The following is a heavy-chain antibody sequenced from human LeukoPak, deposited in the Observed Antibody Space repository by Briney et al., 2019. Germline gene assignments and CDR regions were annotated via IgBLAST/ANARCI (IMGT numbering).Heavy chain of an antibody. CDR1: GFTFSSYS. D-gene: IGHD6-13*01. V-gene: IGHV3-21*01. CDR3: ARESFLGGSSWP. J-gene: IGHJ4*02. CDR2: ISSSSSYI. Sequence: PGGSLRLSCAASGFTFSSYSMNWVRQAPGKGLEWVSSISSSSSYIYYADSVKGRFTISRDNAKNSLYLQMNSLRAEDTAVYYCARESFLGGSSWPWGQGTLVTVSS.